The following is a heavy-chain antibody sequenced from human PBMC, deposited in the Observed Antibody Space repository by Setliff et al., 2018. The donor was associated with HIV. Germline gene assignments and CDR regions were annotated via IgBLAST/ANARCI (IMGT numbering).Heavy chain of an antibody. D-gene: IGHD1-1*01. V-gene: IGHV3-7*01. CDR1: RFTFNDYW. CDR3: ARDLDYYFDY. CDR2: IDRDGSET. J-gene: IGHJ4*02. Sequence: GSLRLSCVASRFTFNDYWMSWVRQAPGKGLEWVANIDRDGSETNYVDSVKGRFTISRDNAKNSLFLQMNSLRAEDTAVYYCARDLDYYFDYWGQGTLVTVSS.